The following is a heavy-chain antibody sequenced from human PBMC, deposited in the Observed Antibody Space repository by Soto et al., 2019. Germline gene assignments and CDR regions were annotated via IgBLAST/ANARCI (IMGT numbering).Heavy chain of an antibody. D-gene: IGHD3-10*01. CDR2: VNPIVGMS. V-gene: IGHV1-69*02. CDR3: ATTYGSGSAHFDS. J-gene: IGHJ4*02. Sequence: QVQLVQSGAEVKKPGSSVRVSCSASEGTFNRYTINWVRQAPGQRLEWVGRVNPIVGMSSSASKFQGRVSIVADTSTSTAYMALTSLKSEDTAVYYCATTYGSGSAHFDSWGQGTLVTVS. CDR1: EGTFNRYT.